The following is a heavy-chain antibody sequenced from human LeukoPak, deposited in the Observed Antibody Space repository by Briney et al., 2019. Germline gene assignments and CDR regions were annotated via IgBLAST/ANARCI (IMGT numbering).Heavy chain of an antibody. CDR1: GYTFSGYY. Sequence: ASVKVSCTASGYTFSGYYIHWVRQAPGQGLEWMGWINPNSGGTNYAQKFQGRVTMTRDTSISTAYMELSRLRSDDTAVYYCARDVEDYYASGSYTYYMDVWGKGTTVTVSS. CDR2: INPNSGGT. CDR3: ARDVEDYYASGSYTYYMDV. D-gene: IGHD3-10*01. J-gene: IGHJ6*03. V-gene: IGHV1-2*02.